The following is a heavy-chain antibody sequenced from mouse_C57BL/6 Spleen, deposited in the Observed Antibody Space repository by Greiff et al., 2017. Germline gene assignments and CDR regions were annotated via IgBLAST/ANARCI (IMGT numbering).Heavy chain of an antibody. J-gene: IGHJ2*01. Sequence: QVQLQQPGPELVKPGASVTLSCKASGYNFTSYWTHWVKQRPGQGLEWHGNINPSNGGTNYNEKLKSKATLTVDKYSSTAYMPLSSLTSEDSAVYYCARSFITPYYFDYWGQGTTLTVSS. CDR2: INPSNGGT. D-gene: IGHD1-1*01. V-gene: IGHV1-53*01. CDR3: ARSFITPYYFDY. CDR1: GYNFTSYW.